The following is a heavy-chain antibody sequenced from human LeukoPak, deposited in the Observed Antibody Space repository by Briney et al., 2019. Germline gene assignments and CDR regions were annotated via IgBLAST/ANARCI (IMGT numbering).Heavy chain of an antibody. CDR3: ARQRGKPGIEEGPNWFDP. CDR2: IYYSGST. V-gene: IGHV4-39*01. CDR1: GGSISSSSYY. Sequence: PSETLSLTCTVSGGSISSSSYYWGWIRQPPGKGLEWIGSIYYSGSTYYNPSLKSRVTISVDTSKNQFSLKLSSVTAADTAVYYCARQRGKPGIEEGPNWFDPWGQGTLVTVSS. D-gene: IGHD6-13*01. J-gene: IGHJ5*02.